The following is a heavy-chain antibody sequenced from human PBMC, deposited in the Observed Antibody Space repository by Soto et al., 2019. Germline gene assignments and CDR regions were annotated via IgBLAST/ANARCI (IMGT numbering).Heavy chain of an antibody. CDR3: AKGPHTNVGWPYYFES. CDR1: GFSLANYP. Sequence: PGGSLRLSCVASGFSLANYPMNWVRQTPGKGLEWISYSSPRGDTIYYADSVEGRFTISRDNARNSLSLHMSSLRDEDSALYYCAKGPHTNVGWPYYFESCGQGVPVTVSS. D-gene: IGHD6-19*01. V-gene: IGHV3-48*02. J-gene: IGHJ4*02. CDR2: SSPRGDTI.